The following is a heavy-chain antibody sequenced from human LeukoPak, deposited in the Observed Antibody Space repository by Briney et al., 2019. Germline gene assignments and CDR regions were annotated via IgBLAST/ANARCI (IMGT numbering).Heavy chain of an antibody. CDR2: ISPNNGNT. CDR1: GYTFTCYG. V-gene: IGHV1-18*01. J-gene: IGHJ4*02. CDR3: ARDVSSSGWFWSFFGH. Sequence: ASVKVSCKASGYTFTCYGISWVRQAPGQGLEWMGWISPNNGNTNYAQKLQGRVTMTTDTSSTTAYMELRSLRSDDTAVYYCARDVSSSGWFWSFFGHWGQGTPVTVSS. D-gene: IGHD6-19*01.